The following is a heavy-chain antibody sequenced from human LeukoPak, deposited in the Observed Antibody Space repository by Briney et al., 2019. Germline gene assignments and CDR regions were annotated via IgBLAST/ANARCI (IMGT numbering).Heavy chain of an antibody. CDR2: FDPEDGET. CDR1: GYTLIELS. D-gene: IGHD1-26*01. Sequence: ASVKVSCKVSGYTLIELSMHWVRQAPGKGLEWMGGFDPEDGETIYAQKFQGRVTMTEDTSTDTAYMELSSLRSEDTAVYYCATAPTPPYEWELLTWGQGTLVTVSS. CDR3: ATAPTPPYEWELLT. J-gene: IGHJ5*02. V-gene: IGHV1-24*01.